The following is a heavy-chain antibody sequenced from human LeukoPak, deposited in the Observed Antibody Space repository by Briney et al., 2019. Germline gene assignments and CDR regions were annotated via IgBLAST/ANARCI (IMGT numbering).Heavy chain of an antibody. V-gene: IGHV4-59*01. CDR3: ARDRLGLPVDY. CDR1: GGSISTYY. Sequence: PSETLSLTCTVPGGSISTYYWTWIRQPPGKGLEWIGYIYYSGSTNYNPSLKSRVNMSVDTSKNQFSLKLNSVTAADTAVYYCARDRLGLPVDYWGRGTLVTVSS. CDR2: IYYSGST. J-gene: IGHJ4*02. D-gene: IGHD3-16*01.